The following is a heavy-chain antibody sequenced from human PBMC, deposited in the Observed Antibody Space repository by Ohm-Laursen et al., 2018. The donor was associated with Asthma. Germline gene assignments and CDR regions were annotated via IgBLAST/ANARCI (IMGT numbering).Heavy chain of an antibody. CDR2: ISGSGGST. V-gene: IGHV3-23*01. CDR1: GFTFSSYA. CDR3: ARDYYGSGAY. D-gene: IGHD3-10*01. J-gene: IGHJ4*02. Sequence: SLRLSCAASGFTFSSYAMSWVRQAPGKGLEWVSAISGSGGSTYYADSVKGRFTISRDNSKNTLYLQINSLRAEDTAVYYCARDYYGSGAYWGQGTLVTVSS.